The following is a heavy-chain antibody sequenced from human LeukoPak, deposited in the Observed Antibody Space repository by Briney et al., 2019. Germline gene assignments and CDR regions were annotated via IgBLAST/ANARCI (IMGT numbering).Heavy chain of an antibody. J-gene: IGHJ4*02. Sequence: GGSLRLSCAASGXTVSSNYMSWVRQAPGKGLEWVSIIHSGGSTYYAGSVKGRFTISKDNSKNTLYLQMNSLRAEDTAVYYCVRDLSGYCVWGQGTLVTVSS. CDR1: GXTVSSNY. CDR3: VRDLSGYCV. CDR2: IHSGGST. D-gene: IGHD2-21*01. V-gene: IGHV3-53*01.